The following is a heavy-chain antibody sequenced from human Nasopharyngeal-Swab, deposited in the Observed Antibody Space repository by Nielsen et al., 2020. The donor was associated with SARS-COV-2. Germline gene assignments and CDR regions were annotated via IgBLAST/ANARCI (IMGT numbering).Heavy chain of an antibody. J-gene: IGHJ5*02. CDR1: GGSISSGGYY. CDR2: IFYSGST. D-gene: IGHD1-26*01. V-gene: IGHV4-31*03. Sequence: SETLSLTCTVSGGSISSGGYYWSWIRQHPGEGLEWIGYIFYSGSTYYNPSLKSRLTISVDTSKNQFSLKLSSVTAADTAVYYCARELWTYSGGALDPWGQGTLVTVSS. CDR3: ARELWTYSGGALDP.